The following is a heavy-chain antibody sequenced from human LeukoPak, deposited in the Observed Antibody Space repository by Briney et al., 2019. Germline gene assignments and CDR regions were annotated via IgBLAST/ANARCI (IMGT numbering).Heavy chain of an antibody. V-gene: IGHV3-23*01. D-gene: IGHD3-9*01. CDR3: AKCRYFDWLLNY. Sequence: GGSLRLSCAASGFAFSSYAMSWVRQAPGKGLEWVSAISGSGGSTYYADSVKGRFTISRDNSKNTLYLQMNSLRAEDTAVYYCAKCRYFDWLLNYWGQGTLVTVSS. CDR2: ISGSGGST. J-gene: IGHJ4*02. CDR1: GFAFSSYA.